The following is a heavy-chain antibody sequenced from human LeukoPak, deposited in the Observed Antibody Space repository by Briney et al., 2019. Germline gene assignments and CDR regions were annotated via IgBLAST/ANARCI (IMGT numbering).Heavy chain of an antibody. V-gene: IGHV3-74*01. Sequence: GGSLRLSCAASGFTFDDYAMHLVRQAPGKGLVWVSRINSDGINTSYADSVKGRFTISRDNAKNTLNLQMNILRAEDTAVYYCARSPRGVFGMFTYYFDYWGQGTLVTVSS. D-gene: IGHD3-3*01. J-gene: IGHJ4*02. CDR1: GFTFDDYA. CDR3: ARSPRGVFGMFTYYFDY. CDR2: INSDGINT.